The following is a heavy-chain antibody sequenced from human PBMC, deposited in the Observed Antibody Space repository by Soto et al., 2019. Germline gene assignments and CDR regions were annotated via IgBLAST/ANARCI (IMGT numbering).Heavy chain of an antibody. D-gene: IGHD6-19*01. CDR3: ARSGYSSGLVNGMDV. CDR1: GYSFTSYW. CDR2: IYPGDSDT. Sequence: PGESLKISRKGSGYSFTSYWIGWVRQMAWKGLEWMGIIYPGDSDTRYSPSFQGQVTISADKSISTAYLQWSSLKASDTAMYYCARSGYSSGLVNGMDVSGQGPTVTVSS. V-gene: IGHV5-51*01. J-gene: IGHJ6*02.